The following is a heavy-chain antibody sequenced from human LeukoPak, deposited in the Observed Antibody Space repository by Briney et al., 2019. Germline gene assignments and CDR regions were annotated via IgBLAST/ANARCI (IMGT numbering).Heavy chain of an antibody. D-gene: IGHD3-22*01. CDR3: AKIEDESGGYYRY. V-gene: IGHV4-39*02. J-gene: IGHJ4*02. CDR2: INYSGTT. Sequence: SETLSLTCTVSGGSISPSNYYWAWLRPPPGKGLEWIASINYSGTTYYNPSLKSRVTISVDTSENYFSLRLSSVTAADTAVYYCAKIEDESGGYYRYWGQGTLVSVSS. CDR1: GGSISPSNYY.